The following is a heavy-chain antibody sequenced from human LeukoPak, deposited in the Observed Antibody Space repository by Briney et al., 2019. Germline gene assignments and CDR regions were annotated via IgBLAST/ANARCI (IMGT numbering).Heavy chain of an antibody. V-gene: IGHV1-18*01. Sequence: ASVKVSCKTSGYTFTTYGISWVRQAPGQGLEWMGWISAYNGSTKYAQKFQGRVTMTTDTSTSTAYMELRSLRAEDTAVYYCARAGITMIVWTRDDAFDIWGQGTMVTVSS. CDR1: GYTFTTYG. D-gene: IGHD3-22*01. CDR3: ARAGITMIVWTRDDAFDI. CDR2: ISAYNGST. J-gene: IGHJ3*02.